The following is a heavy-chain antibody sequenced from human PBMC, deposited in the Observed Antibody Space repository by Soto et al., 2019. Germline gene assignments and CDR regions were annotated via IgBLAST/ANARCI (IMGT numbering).Heavy chain of an antibody. J-gene: IGHJ4*02. CDR3: ARDGRYRYSYGYSGYVYYFDY. CDR2: IYTSGST. D-gene: IGHD5-12*01. V-gene: IGHV4-4*07. CDR1: GGSIISYY. Sequence: SETLSLTCTFPGGSIISYYWSWIRQPAGKGLEWIGRIYTSGSTNYNPSLKSRVTMSVDTSKNQFSLKLSSVTAADTAVYYCARDGRYRYSYGYSGYVYYFDYWGQGTLVTVSS.